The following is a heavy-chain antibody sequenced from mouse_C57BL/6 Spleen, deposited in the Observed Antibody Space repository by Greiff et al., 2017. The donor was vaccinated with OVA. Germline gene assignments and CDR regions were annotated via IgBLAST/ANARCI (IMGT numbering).Heavy chain of an antibody. D-gene: IGHD4-1*01. CDR3: ARETGMGSPYFDY. CDR2: INPSNGGT. CDR1: GYTFTSYW. Sequence: QVQLQQPGTELVKPGASVKLSCKASGYTFTSYWMHWVKQRPGQGLEWIGNINPSNGGTNYNEKFKSKSTLTVDKSSSTAYMQLSSLTSEDSAVYYCARETGMGSPYFDYWGQGTTLTVSS. J-gene: IGHJ2*01. V-gene: IGHV1-53*01.